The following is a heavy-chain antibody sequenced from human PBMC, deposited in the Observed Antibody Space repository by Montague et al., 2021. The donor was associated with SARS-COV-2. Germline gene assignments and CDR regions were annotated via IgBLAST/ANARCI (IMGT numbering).Heavy chain of an antibody. Sequence: SETRSLTCTVSGGSISSSSYYWGWIRQPPGKGLEWIGSIYYSGSTYYNESLKSRVTISVDTSKNQFSLKLSSVTAADTAVYYCARLSNYYGSGSYYPHNYCYYGMDVWGQGTTVTVSS. J-gene: IGHJ6*02. V-gene: IGHV4-39*01. CDR2: IYYSGST. CDR1: GGSISSSSYY. CDR3: ARLSNYYGSGSYYPHNYCYYGMDV. D-gene: IGHD3-10*01.